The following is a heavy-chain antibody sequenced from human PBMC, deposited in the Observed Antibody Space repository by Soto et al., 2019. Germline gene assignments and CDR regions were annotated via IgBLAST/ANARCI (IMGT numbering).Heavy chain of an antibody. CDR3: AVWSGYYTYYYYYYYMDV. V-gene: IGHV1-8*01. CDR2: MNPNSGNT. CDR1: GYTFTSYD. D-gene: IGHD3-3*01. Sequence: GASVKVSCKASGYTFTSYDINWVRQATGQGLEWMGWMNPNSGNTGYAQKFQGRVTMTRNTSISTAYMELSSLRSEDTAVYYCAVWSGYYTYYYYYYYMDVWGKGTTVTVSS. J-gene: IGHJ6*03.